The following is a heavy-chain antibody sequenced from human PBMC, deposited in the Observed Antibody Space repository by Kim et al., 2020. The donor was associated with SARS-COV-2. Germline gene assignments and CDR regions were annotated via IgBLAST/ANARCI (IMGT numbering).Heavy chain of an antibody. CDR3: ARDSPLIMITFGGVIVHTGFDY. D-gene: IGHD3-16*02. Sequence: ASVKVSCKASGYTFTSYGISWVRQAPGQGLEWMGWISAYNGNTNYAQKLQGRVTMTTDTSTSTAYMELRSLRSDDTAVYYCARDSPLIMITFGGVIVHTGFDYWGQGTLVTVSS. J-gene: IGHJ4*02. CDR2: ISAYNGNT. CDR1: GYTFTSYG. V-gene: IGHV1-18*01.